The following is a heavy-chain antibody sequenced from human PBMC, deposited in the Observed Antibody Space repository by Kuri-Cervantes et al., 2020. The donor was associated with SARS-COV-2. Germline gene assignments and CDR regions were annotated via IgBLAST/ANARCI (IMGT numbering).Heavy chain of an antibody. CDR3: AKRTSTGEYSIPSGPLDY. CDR2: IYYSGST. V-gene: IGHV4-59*01. D-gene: IGHD6-6*01. CDR1: GGSISSYY. Sequence: SETLSLTCTVSGGSISSYYRSWIRQPPGKGLEWIGYIYYSGSTNYNPSLKSRVTISVDTSKNQFSLKLSSVTAADTAVYYCAKRTSTGEYSIPSGPLDYWGQGTLVTVSS. J-gene: IGHJ4*02.